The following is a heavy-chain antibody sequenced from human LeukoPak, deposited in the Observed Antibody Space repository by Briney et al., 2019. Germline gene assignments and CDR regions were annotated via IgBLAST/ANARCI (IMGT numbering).Heavy chain of an antibody. J-gene: IGHJ4*02. CDR2: MFYNGAT. V-gene: IGHV4-39*07. CDR3: AREARFALPVVGSGDY. CDR1: GGSISSSDYY. Sequence: SETLSLTCSVSGGSISSSDYYWGWTRQPPGKGLEWIGTMFYNGATKSNPSLSSRVTMSIDTSKNQFSLKLRSVTAADTAVYYCAREARFALPVVGSGDYWGQGTLVTVSS. D-gene: IGHD6-19*01.